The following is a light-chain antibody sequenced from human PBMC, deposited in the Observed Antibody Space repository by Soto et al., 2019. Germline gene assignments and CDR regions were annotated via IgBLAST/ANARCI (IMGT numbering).Light chain of an antibody. Sequence: DIQMTQSPSSLSASVGDRVTITCQASQDISNYLNWYQQKPGKAPELLIYDASNLETGVPSRFSGRGSWTDFTITIRSLQPEDCATYYCQQYDDVPPTFGPGT. CDR1: QDISNY. J-gene: IGKJ3*01. V-gene: IGKV1-33*01. CDR2: DAS. CDR3: QQYDDVPPT.